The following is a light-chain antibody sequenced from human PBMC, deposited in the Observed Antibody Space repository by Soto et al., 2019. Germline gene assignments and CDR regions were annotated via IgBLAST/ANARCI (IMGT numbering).Light chain of an antibody. CDR3: QSYDSSLSVV. V-gene: IGLV1-40*01. CDR1: SSNIGAGYD. J-gene: IGLJ2*01. CDR2: GNN. Sequence: QAVVTQPPSVSGAPGQRVTISCTGSSSNIGAGYDLHWYQQLPGTAPKLLIYGNNNRPSGVPDRFSGSKSGTSASLAITGLQAEDEADYYCQSYDSSLSVVFGGGTQLTVL.